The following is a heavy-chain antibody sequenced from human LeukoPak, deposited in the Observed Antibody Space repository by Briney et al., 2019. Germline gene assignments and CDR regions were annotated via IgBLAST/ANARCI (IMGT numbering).Heavy chain of an antibody. V-gene: IGHV3-33*03. D-gene: IGHD3-22*01. Sequence: GGSLRLSCAASGFTFNSYGMHWVRQAPGKGLEWVAVIWYDGSNEYYADSVKGRFTISRDKSKNTLYLQMNSLRAEDTAVYYCAKSVHYDSSGYFPSDYWGQGTLVTVSS. CDR2: IWYDGSNE. J-gene: IGHJ4*02. CDR1: GFTFNSYG. CDR3: AKSVHYDSSGYFPSDY.